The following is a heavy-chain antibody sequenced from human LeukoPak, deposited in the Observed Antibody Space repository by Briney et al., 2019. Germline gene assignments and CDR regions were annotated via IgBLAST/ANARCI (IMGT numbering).Heavy chain of an antibody. CDR1: GYTFTGYY. D-gene: IGHD3-10*01. CDR2: INPNSGGT. J-gene: IGHJ5*02. Sequence: ASVKVSCKASGYTFTGYYMHWVRQAPGQGPEWMGRINPNSGGTNYAQKFQGRVTMTRDTSISTAYMELSRLRSDDTAVYYCARVWDTTYYYGSGTNNWFDPWGQGTLVTVSS. V-gene: IGHV1-2*06. CDR3: ARVWDTTYYYGSGTNNWFDP.